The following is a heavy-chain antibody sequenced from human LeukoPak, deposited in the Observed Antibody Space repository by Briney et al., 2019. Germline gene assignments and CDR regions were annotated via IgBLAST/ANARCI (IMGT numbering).Heavy chain of an antibody. CDR3: ASITGSLNNIDV. V-gene: IGHV4-38-2*01. Sequence: PSETLSLTCAVSGYSISSGYYWGWIRQPPGKGLEWIGSIYHSGSTYYNPSLKSRVTISVDTSKNQFSLKLSSVTAADTAVYYCASITGSLNNIDVWGKGTTVTVSS. CDR2: IYHSGST. CDR1: GYSISSGYY. J-gene: IGHJ6*03.